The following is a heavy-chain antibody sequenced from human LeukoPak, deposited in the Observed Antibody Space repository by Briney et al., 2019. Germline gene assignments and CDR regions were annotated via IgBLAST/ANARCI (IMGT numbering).Heavy chain of an antibody. CDR1: GGSISSGSYY. CDR2: IYTSGST. V-gene: IGHV4-61*02. D-gene: IGHD3-9*01. Sequence: PSETLSLTCTVSGGSISSGSYYWSWIRQPAGKGLEWIGRIYTSGSTNYNPSLKSRVTISVDTSKHQFSLKLSSVTAADTAVYYCARDSYDIWTGNWFDPWGQGTLVTVSS. CDR3: ARDSYDIWTGNWFDP. J-gene: IGHJ5*02.